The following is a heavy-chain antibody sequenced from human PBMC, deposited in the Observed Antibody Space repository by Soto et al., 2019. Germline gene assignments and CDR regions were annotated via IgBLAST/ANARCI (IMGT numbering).Heavy chain of an antibody. D-gene: IGHD3-9*01. CDR2: IYYSGST. CDR1: GGSISTSSYY. CDR3: AGGSYDILTGSAPFDY. V-gene: IGHV4-39*01. J-gene: IGHJ4*02. Sequence: PSETLSLTCTVSGGSISTSSYYWGWIRQPPGKGLEWIGSIYYSGSTYYNPSLKSRVTISVDTSKNQFSLKLSSVTAADTAVYYCAGGSYDILTGSAPFDYWGQGTLVTVS.